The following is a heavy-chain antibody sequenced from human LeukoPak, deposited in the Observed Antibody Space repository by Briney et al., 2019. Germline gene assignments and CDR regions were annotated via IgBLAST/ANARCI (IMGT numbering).Heavy chain of an antibody. J-gene: IGHJ3*02. CDR1: GFTFDDYA. CDR2: ISWNSGSI. V-gene: IGHV3-9*01. Sequence: PGGSLRLSCAASGFTFDDYAMHWVRQAPGKGLEWVSGISWNSGSIGYADSVKGRFTISRDNAKNSLYLQMNSLRAEDTALYYCAKFSALVMVTNHDAFDIWGQGTMVTVSS. D-gene: IGHD2-21*02. CDR3: AKFSALVMVTNHDAFDI.